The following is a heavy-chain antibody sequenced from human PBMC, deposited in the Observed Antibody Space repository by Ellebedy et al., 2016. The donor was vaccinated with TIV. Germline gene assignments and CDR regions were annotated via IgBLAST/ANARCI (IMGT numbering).Heavy chain of an antibody. J-gene: IGHJ4*02. D-gene: IGHD3-10*01. V-gene: IGHV3-9*01. CDR1: GFTFDDYA. CDR2: ISWNSGSI. CDR3: AKDPDQYGSGSYIFDY. Sequence: GGSLRLXXAASGFTFDDYAMHWVRQAPGKGLEWVSGISWNSGSIGYADSVKGRFTISRDNAKNSLYLQMNSLRAEDTALYYCAKDPDQYGSGSYIFDYWGQGTLVTVSS.